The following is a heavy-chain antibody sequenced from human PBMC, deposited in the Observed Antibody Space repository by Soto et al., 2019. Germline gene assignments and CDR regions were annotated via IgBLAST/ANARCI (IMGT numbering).Heavy chain of an antibody. CDR3: ARGRVTNYYYYGADV. Sequence: QVQLQQWGAGLLKPSETLSLTCAVSGEPFTDHFCTWIRQAPGKGLEWIGEINHGGRTYFNPYLKSRVTLSMDTSKNQFSLVLVSLTAADTGVYYCARGRVTNYYYYGADVWGQGTTVTVSS. V-gene: IGHV4-34*02. CDR2: INHGGRT. J-gene: IGHJ6*02. CDR1: GEPFTDHF. D-gene: IGHD2-8*01.